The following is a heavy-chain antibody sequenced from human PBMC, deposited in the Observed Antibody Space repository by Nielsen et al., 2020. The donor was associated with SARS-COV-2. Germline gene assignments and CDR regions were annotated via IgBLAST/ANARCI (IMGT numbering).Heavy chain of an antibody. D-gene: IGHD4-17*01. CDR1: GGSISSSSYY. CDR3: ARDDYGDYVGAFDI. CDR2: IYYSGST. J-gene: IGHJ3*02. V-gene: IGHV4-39*01. Sequence: GSLRLSCTVSGGSISSSSYYWGWIRQPPGKGLEWIGSIYYSGSTYYNPSLKSRVTISVDTSKNQFSLKLSSVTAADTAVYYCARDDYGDYVGAFDIWGQGTMVTVSS.